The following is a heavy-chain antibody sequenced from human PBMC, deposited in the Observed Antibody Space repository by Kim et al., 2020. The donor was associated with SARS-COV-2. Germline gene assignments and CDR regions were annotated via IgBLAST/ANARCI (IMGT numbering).Heavy chain of an antibody. Sequence: GGSLRRSCVASGFTFDIYAMSWVRQAPGKGLEWVSVISGGGVNKFYADSVRGRFTISRDNSKNTLFLQMNSLRDEDTALYYCAKVVIMDDYNYYYYYAM. CDR1: GFTFDIYA. D-gene: IGHD2-21*01. V-gene: IGHV3-23*01. CDR3: AKVVIMDDYNYYYYYAM. CDR2: ISGGGVNK. J-gene: IGHJ6*01.